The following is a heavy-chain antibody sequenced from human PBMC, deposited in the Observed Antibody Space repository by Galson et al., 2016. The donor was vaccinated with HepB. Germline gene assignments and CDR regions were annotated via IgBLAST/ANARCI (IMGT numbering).Heavy chain of an antibody. Sequence: SLRLSCAASGFIFSTYAMNWVRQAPGKGLEWVSSIRGSGGGIDYADSVKGRFTISRDNSKKTLYLQMSSLRAEDTALYYCAKERGSRITMVRGVLDAFDIWGQGTMVTVSS. CDR3: AKERGSRITMVRGVLDAFDI. CDR2: IRGSGGGI. J-gene: IGHJ3*02. D-gene: IGHD3-10*01. V-gene: IGHV3-23*01. CDR1: GFIFSTYA.